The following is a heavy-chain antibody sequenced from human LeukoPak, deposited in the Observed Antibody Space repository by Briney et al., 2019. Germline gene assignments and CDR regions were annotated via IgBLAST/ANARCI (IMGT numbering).Heavy chain of an antibody. D-gene: IGHD2-2*01. Sequence: SETLSLTCTVSSGSLNSSPYYWAWIRQSPGKGLEWIGSISYSGTTYYNPSLKSRVTISVDTSKNQFSLKLSSVTAADTAVFYCARGWRYCSSTSCATNRNDYWGQGTLVTVSS. V-gene: IGHV4-39*07. CDR3: ARGWRYCSSTSCATNRNDY. CDR1: SGSLNSSPYY. CDR2: ISYSGTT. J-gene: IGHJ4*02.